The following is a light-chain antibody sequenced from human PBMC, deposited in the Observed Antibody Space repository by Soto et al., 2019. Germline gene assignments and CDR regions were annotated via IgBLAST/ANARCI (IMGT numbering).Light chain of an antibody. Sequence: QSALTQPASVSGSPGQSITISCTGSSTDVWSQNLVSWYQHHPGKAPKLMVYEANKRPSGLSDRFSGSKSGNTASLTIAGLQAEDEADYYCCSFAPKSGWVFGGGTKLTVL. V-gene: IGLV2-23*01. CDR3: CSFAPKSGWV. CDR2: EAN. J-gene: IGLJ3*02. CDR1: STDVWSQNL.